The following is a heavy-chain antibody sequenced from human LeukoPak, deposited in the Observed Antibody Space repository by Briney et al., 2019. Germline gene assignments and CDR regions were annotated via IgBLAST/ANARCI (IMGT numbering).Heavy chain of an antibody. V-gene: IGHV3-66*01. D-gene: IGHD2-15*01. CDR1: GFTVSSNY. Sequence: GGSLRLSCAASGFTVSSNYMSWVRQAPGKGLEWVSVIYSGGSTYYADSVKGRFTISRDNSKNTLYLQMNSPRAEDTAVYYCARSPLPSVVADYWGQGTLVTVSS. CDR3: ARSPLPSVVADY. CDR2: IYSGGST. J-gene: IGHJ4*02.